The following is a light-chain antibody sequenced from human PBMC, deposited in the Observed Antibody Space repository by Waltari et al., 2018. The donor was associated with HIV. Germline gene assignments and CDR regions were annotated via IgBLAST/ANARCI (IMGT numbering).Light chain of an antibody. Sequence: QSALTQPASVSGSPGQSITIPCTGTSSDVGGFNYVSWYQQHPGKPPKLMIYEVSNLPSGVSNRFSGSKSGNTASLTISGLQAEDEADYYCSSYTSSSTLRVFGGGTKLTVL. CDR2: EVS. J-gene: IGLJ3*02. CDR3: SSYTSSSTLRV. CDR1: SSDVGGFNY. V-gene: IGLV2-14*01.